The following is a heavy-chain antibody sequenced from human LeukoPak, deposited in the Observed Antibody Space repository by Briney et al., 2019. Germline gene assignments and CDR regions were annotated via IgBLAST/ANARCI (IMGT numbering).Heavy chain of an antibody. V-gene: IGHV3-23*01. CDR2: ISGSGGST. J-gene: IGHJ5*02. CDR3: AKDNGDYSAPGGFDP. CDR1: GFTFSSYA. Sequence: GGSLRLSCAASGFTFSSYAMSWVRQAPGKGLEWVSAISGSGGSTYYADSVKGRFTISGDNSKNTLYLQMNSLRAEDTAVYYCAKDNGDYSAPGGFDPWGQGTLVTVSS. D-gene: IGHD4-17*01.